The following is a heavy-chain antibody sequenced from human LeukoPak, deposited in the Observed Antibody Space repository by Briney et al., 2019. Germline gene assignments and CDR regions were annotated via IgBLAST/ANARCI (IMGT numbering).Heavy chain of an antibody. D-gene: IGHD6-19*01. CDR2: INPSGGST. V-gene: IGHV1-46*01. Sequence: ASVTVSCKASGYTFTSYYMHWVRQAPGQGLEWMGIINPSGGSTSYAQKFQGRVTMTRDMSTSTVYMELSSLRSEDTAVYYCARDLPGSSGWYGPLDYWGQGTLVTVSS. CDR1: GYTFTSYY. J-gene: IGHJ4*02. CDR3: ARDLPGSSGWYGPLDY.